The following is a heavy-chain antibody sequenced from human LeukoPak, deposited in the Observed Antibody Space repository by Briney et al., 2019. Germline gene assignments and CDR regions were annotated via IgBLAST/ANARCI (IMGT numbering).Heavy chain of an antibody. CDR1: GYTFSSYA. D-gene: IGHD1-26*01. Sequence: GGSLRLSCAASGYTFSSYAMSWVRQAPGEGRGWVSAISGCGGSTYYGDSVKGQFTISRDNSKNTLYLQMNSLRAEDTAVYYCAKHIRSGSYSGIDYWGQGTLVTVST. CDR2: ISGCGGST. CDR3: AKHIRSGSYSGIDY. J-gene: IGHJ4*02. V-gene: IGHV3-23*01.